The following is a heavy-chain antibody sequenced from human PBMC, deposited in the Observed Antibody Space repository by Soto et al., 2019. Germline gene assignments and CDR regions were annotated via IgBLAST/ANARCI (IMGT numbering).Heavy chain of an antibody. CDR1: GFIVSDYY. J-gene: IGHJ5*02. CDR3: ARSLDDRTYHHFGS. Sequence: EVQVVESGGGLVQPGGSVRLSCAASGFIVSDYYMDWVRQAPGKGLEWVGRTRNKAKAYTTEYAASVKGRFTISRDDARNSLYLQMNSLRTEDTALYYCARSLDDRTYHHFGSWGQGTLVTVSS. CDR2: TRNKAKAYTT. V-gene: IGHV3-72*01. D-gene: IGHD3-22*01.